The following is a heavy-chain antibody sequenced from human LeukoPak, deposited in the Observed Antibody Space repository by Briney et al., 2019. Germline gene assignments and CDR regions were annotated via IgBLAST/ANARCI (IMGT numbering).Heavy chain of an antibody. J-gene: IGHJ4*02. CDR1: GGSFSGYY. CDR2: MNHSGST. Sequence: SETLSLTCAVYGGSFSGYYWSWIRQPPGKGLEWIGEMNHSGSTNYNPSLKSRVTISVDTSKNQFSLKLGSVTAADTAVYYCARQGHYGGFDYWGQGTLVTVSS. V-gene: IGHV4-34*01. CDR3: ARQGHYGGFDY. D-gene: IGHD4/OR15-4a*01.